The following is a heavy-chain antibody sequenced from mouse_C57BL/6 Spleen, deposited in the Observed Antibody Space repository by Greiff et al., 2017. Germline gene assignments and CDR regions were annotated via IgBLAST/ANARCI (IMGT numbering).Heavy chain of an antibody. CDR3: ARREDYDDGAWFAY. V-gene: IGHV5-17*01. Sequence: DVKLVESGGGLVKPGGSLKLSCAASGFTFSDYGMHWVRQAPEKGLEWVAYISSGSSTIYYADTVKGRFTISRDNAKNTLFLQMTSLRSEDTAMYYCARREDYDDGAWFAYWGQGTLVTVSA. D-gene: IGHD2-4*01. J-gene: IGHJ3*01. CDR1: GFTFSDYG. CDR2: ISSGSSTI.